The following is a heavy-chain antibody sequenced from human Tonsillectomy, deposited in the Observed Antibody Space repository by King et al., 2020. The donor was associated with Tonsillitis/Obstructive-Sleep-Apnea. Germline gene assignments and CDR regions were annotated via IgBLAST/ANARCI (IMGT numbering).Heavy chain of an antibody. CDR1: GFTFQNYT. V-gene: IGHV3-30*04. CDR3: ARDGDRGYNKISPTFVDY. Sequence: VQLVESGGGVVQPGRSLRLSCAASGFTFQNYTMHWVRQAPGKGLNWVSVISYDGSDKYYVDSVKGRFTISRDNSKNTVYLRLNSLRAEDTAVYFCARDGDRGYNKISPTFVDYWGQGTLVRVSS. D-gene: IGHD5-12*01. CDR2: ISYDGSDK. J-gene: IGHJ4*02.